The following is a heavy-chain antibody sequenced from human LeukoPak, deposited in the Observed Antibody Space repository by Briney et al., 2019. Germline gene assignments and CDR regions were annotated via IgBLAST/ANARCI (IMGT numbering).Heavy chain of an antibody. J-gene: IGHJ4*02. CDR1: GYTFTSYY. D-gene: IGHD6-19*01. CDR3: ASYPRYSSSPPFDY. Sequence: GASVKVSCKASGYTFTSYYMHWVRQAPGQGLEWMGWINPNTGGTNYAQKFQGRVTMTRDTTISTAYMELSRLTSDDTAVYYCASYPRYSSSPPFDYWGQGTLVTVSS. V-gene: IGHV1-2*02. CDR2: INPNTGGT.